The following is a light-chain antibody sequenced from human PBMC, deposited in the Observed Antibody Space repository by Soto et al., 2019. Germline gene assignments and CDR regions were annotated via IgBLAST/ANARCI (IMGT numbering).Light chain of an antibody. CDR1: SSDIGIYNY. CDR2: EVS. CDR3: VSYTDSFTLDV. J-gene: IGLJ1*01. V-gene: IGLV2-14*01. Sequence: QSALTQPASVSGSPGQSITISCTGTSSDIGIYNYVSWYQQHPDKAPKLMIYEVSNRPSGVSNRFSGSKSGNTASLTISGLQAEDEADYFCVSYTDSFTLDVFGTGTKVTVL.